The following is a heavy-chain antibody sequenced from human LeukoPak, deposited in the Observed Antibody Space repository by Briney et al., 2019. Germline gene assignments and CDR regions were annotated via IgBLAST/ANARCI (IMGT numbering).Heavy chain of an antibody. D-gene: IGHD6-6*01. CDR2: IYYSGST. Sequence: SETLSLTCTVSGGSISSGGYYWSWIRQHPGKGLEWIGYIYYSGSTYYNPSLKSRVTISVDTSKNQFSLKLSSVTAADTAVYYCAGGSNPARYYYGMDVWGQGTTVTVSS. V-gene: IGHV4-31*03. CDR1: GGSISSGGYY. J-gene: IGHJ6*02. CDR3: AGGSNPARYYYGMDV.